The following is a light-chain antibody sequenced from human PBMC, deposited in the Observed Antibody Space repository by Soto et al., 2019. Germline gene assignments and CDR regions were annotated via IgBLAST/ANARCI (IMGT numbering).Light chain of an antibody. V-gene: IGKV1-12*01. CDR3: QQANSFPLT. Sequence: DLLVSLSPSSESAPVGDRVTITCRASQGISSWLAWYQQKPGKAPKLLIYAASSLQSGVPSRFSGSGSGTDFTLTISSLQPEDFAIYYCQQANSFPLTFGEGTEVDIK. CDR2: AAS. J-gene: IGKJ4*01. CDR1: QGISSW.